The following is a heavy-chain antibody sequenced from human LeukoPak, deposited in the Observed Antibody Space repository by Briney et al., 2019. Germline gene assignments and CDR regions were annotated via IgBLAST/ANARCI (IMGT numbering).Heavy chain of an antibody. Sequence: GGSLRLSCAASGFTFSDYYMSWIRQAPGKGLEWVSYISSSGSTIYYADSVKGRFTISRDNSKNTLYLQMNSLRAEDTAVYYCAKDGQPNWFDPWGQGTLVTVSS. CDR1: GFTFSDYY. CDR2: ISSSGSTI. CDR3: AKDGQPNWFDP. J-gene: IGHJ5*02. V-gene: IGHV3-11*01.